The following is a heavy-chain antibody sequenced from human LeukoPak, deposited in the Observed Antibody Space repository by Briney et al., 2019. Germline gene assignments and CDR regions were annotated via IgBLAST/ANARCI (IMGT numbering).Heavy chain of an antibody. V-gene: IGHV3-74*01. J-gene: IGHJ4*02. CDR3: ARPMISVMSLGADF. Sequence: GGSLRLSCAVSGFTLRNYCMHWGRHAPREGLVWVSCISSDGRSTNYAASVKGRFSIYRDNAKNTLYLHMNSLRVEDTAQYYCARPMISVMSLGADFWGQGSLVTVSS. CDR2: ISSDGRST. D-gene: IGHD3/OR15-3a*01. CDR1: GFTLRNYC.